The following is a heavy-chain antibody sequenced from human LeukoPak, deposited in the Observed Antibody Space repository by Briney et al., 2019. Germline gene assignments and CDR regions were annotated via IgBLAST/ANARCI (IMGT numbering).Heavy chain of an antibody. CDR3: ARDRYSSGWYYYYYYMDV. V-gene: IGHV1-46*01. CDR2: INPSGGST. D-gene: IGHD6-19*01. CDR1: GYTFTSYY. Sequence: AAVKVSCKASGYTFTSYYMHWERQAPGQGLEWMGIINPSGGSTSYAQKFQSRVTMTRDMSTSTVYMELSSLRSEDTAVYYCARDRYSSGWYYYYYYMDVWGKGTTVTFSS. J-gene: IGHJ6*03.